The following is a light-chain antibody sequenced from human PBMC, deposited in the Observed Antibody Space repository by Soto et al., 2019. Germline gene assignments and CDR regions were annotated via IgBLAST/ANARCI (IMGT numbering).Light chain of an antibody. CDR3: ATWDDSPHRPV. V-gene: IGLV1-44*01. CDR2: SNN. CDR1: SSNIGSNT. Sequence: QSVLTQPPSASGTPGQRVTISCSVSSSNIGSNTVNWYQHLPGTAPKLLIYSNNQRPSGVPDRFSGSKSGTSASLAISGLQSEDEADYYCATWDDSPHRPVFSGGTKVTVL. J-gene: IGLJ2*01.